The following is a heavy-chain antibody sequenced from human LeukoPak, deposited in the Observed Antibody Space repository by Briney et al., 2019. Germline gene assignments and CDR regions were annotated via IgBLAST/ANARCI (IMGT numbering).Heavy chain of an antibody. Sequence: LAGGSLRLSCAASGFTFSSYAMSWVRQAPGKGLEWVSGISGSAGSTYYAGSVKGRFTISRDNSKITLYLQMNSLRVEDTALYYCAKVGGGWFEGSFDYWGQGTLVTVSS. CDR1: GFTFSSYA. D-gene: IGHD6-19*01. J-gene: IGHJ4*02. V-gene: IGHV3-23*01. CDR2: ISGSAGST. CDR3: AKVGGGWFEGSFDY.